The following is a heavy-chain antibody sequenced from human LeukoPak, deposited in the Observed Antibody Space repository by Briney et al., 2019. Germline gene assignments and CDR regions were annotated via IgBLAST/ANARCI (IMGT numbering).Heavy chain of an antibody. J-gene: IGHJ4*02. CDR1: GFTVSSNY. D-gene: IGHD2-21*02. CDR3: VRGMTAPDC. CDR2: IYSGGST. V-gene: IGHV3-53*01. Sequence: GGSLRLSCAASGFTVSSNYMSWVRQAPGKGLEWVSVIYSGGSTYYADSVKGRFTISRDNSQSTLYLQMNGLRAEDTAVYYCVRGMTAPDCWGQGSLVTVSS.